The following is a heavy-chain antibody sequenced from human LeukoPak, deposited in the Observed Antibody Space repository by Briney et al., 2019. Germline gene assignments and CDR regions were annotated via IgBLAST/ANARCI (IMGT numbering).Heavy chain of an antibody. D-gene: IGHD3-10*01. CDR3: AREGSGSYSGAFDI. CDR1: DFIFSSYN. J-gene: IGHJ3*02. CDR2: ISSSSTYI. Sequence: PGGSLRLSCAASDFIFSSYNMNWVRQAPGKGLEWVSSISSSSTYIYYADSVKGRFTISRDSAKNSLYLQMNSLRAEDTAVYYCAREGSGSYSGAFDIWGQGTLVTVSS. V-gene: IGHV3-21*01.